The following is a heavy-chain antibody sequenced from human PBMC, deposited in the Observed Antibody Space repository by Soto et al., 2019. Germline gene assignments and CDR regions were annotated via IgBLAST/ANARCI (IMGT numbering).Heavy chain of an antibody. J-gene: IGHJ4*01. CDR2: IWYDGSNK. Sequence: HPGGSLRLSCAASGFTFSSYGMHWVRQAPGKGLEWVAVIWYDGSNKYYADSVKGRFTISRDNSKNTLYLQMNSLRAEDTAVYYCAKDKRSRVGVSQSFERWDKETLVTVAS. V-gene: IGHV3-33*06. CDR3: AKDKRSRVGVSQSFER. CDR1: GFTFSSYG. D-gene: IGHD1-26*01.